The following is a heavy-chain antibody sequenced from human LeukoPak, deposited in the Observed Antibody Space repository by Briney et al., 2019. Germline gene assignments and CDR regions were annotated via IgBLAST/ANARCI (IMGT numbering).Heavy chain of an antibody. D-gene: IGHD1-26*01. V-gene: IGHV1-2*02. CDR1: GYTFIGYY. Sequence: ASVKASCKASGYTFIGYYMHWVRQAPGQGLEWMGWINPNSGGTNYAQKFQGRVTMTRDTSISTAYMELSRLRSDDTAVYYCARARVGATGFDYWGQGTLVTVSS. J-gene: IGHJ4*02. CDR3: ARARVGATGFDY. CDR2: INPNSGGT.